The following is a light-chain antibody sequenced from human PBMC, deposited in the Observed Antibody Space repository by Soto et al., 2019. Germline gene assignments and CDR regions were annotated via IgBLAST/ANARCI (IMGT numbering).Light chain of an antibody. V-gene: IGLV2-14*03. J-gene: IGLJ1*01. Sequence: LTQPASVSGSPGQSITISCTRTSSNLGDSNYVSWYQQHPGKAPKLVIYDVSNRPSAVSNRFSGSKSANTASLTISGLQAEDEADYYCSSFRSSSTSYVFGTGTKVTVL. CDR2: DVS. CDR3: SSFRSSSTSYV. CDR1: SSNLGDSNY.